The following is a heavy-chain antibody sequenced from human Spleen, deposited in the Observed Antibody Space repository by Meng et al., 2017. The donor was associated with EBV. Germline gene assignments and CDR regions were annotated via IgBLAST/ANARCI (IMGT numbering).Heavy chain of an antibody. D-gene: IGHD1-1*01. CDR3: ASDGISRYFDN. V-gene: IGHV4-4*02. CDR2: VFRTGDT. J-gene: IGHJ4*02. Sequence: VQPEGAGPGQGKPSGTLSLICTVSGGSISTSNWWSWVRQSPEKGLEWIGEVFRTGDTNYNPSLKSRVTILIDKSKNQFSLKLNSVTAADTAIYFCASDGISRYFDNWGPGTLVTVSS. CDR1: GGSISTSNW.